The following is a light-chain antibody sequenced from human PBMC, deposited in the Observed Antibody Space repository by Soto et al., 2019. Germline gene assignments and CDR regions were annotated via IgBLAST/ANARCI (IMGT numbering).Light chain of an antibody. CDR2: WAS. V-gene: IGKV4-1*01. Sequence: DIVMTQSPDSLAVSLGERSTINCKSSQSVLYSSNNKNYLAWYQQQPGQPPKLLIYWASTRESGVPDRFSGSGSGTDFTLTISSLQAEDVAVYYCQQYYSTPWTFGQATKVAIK. CDR3: QQYYSTPWT. CDR1: QSVLYSSNNKNY. J-gene: IGKJ1*01.